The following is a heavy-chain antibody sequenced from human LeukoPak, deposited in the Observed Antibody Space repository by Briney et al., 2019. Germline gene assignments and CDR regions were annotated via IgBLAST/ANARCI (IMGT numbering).Heavy chain of an antibody. CDR2: INHSGST. V-gene: IGHV4-34*01. CDR3: ARVHHPYYYYYYGMDV. CDR1: GGSLSGYY. D-gene: IGHD1-1*01. J-gene: IGHJ6*02. Sequence: PSETLSLTCAVYGGSLSGYYWSWIRQPPGKGLEWIGEINHSGSTNYNPSLKSRVTISVDTSENQFSLKLSSVTAADTAVYYCARVHHPYYYYYYGMDVWGQGTTVTVSS.